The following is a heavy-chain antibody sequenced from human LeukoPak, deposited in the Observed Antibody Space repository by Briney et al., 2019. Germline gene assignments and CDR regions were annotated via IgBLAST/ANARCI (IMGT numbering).Heavy chain of an antibody. J-gene: IGHJ4*02. Sequence: PSETLSLTCAVSGGSISSSNWWSWVRQPPGKGLEWIGEIYHSGSTNYNPSLKSRVTISVDKSKNQFSLKLSSVTAADTAVYYCAVEYYYDSSGYPGIYWGQGTLVTVSS. CDR2: IYHSGST. CDR3: AVEYYYDSSGYPGIY. V-gene: IGHV4-4*02. CDR1: GGSISSSNW. D-gene: IGHD3-22*01.